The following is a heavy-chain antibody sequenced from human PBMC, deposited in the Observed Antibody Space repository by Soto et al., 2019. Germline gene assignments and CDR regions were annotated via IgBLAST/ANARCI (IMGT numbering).Heavy chain of an antibody. D-gene: IGHD6-6*01. CDR1: GYSFTSYW. CDR3: ARLGSSSAVPYYYYYYYMDV. J-gene: IGHJ6*03. Sequence: GESLKISCKGSGYSFTSYWIGWVRQMPGKGLEWMGIIYPGDSDTRYSPSFQGQVTISADKSISTAYLQWSSLKASDTAMYYCARLGSSSAVPYYYYYYYMDVWGKGTTVTVSS. V-gene: IGHV5-51*01. CDR2: IYPGDSDT.